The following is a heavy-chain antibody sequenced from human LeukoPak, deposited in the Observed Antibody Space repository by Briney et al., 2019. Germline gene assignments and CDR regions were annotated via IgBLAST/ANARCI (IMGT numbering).Heavy chain of an antibody. Sequence: PSETLSLTCAVSGGSITSGDYSWSWLRQPPGKGLEWIGYIYHSGNTYYNPSLKSRVTISVDRSKNHFSLKLSSVTAADTAVYYCARQYQLRYFDWLLYWYFDLWGRGTLVTVSS. D-gene: IGHD3-9*01. CDR1: GGSITSGDYS. CDR3: ARQYQLRYFDWLLYWYFDL. V-gene: IGHV4-30-2*01. CDR2: IYHSGNT. J-gene: IGHJ2*01.